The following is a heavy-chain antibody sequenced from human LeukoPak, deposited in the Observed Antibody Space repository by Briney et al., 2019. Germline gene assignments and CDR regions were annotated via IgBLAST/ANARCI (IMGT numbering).Heavy chain of an antibody. CDR2: INPNSGGT. CDR1: GYTFTGYY. V-gene: IGHV1-2*02. J-gene: IGHJ4*02. D-gene: IGHD2-21*02. Sequence: ASVKVSCKASGYTFTGYYMHWVRQAPGQGLERMGWINPNSGGTNYAQKFQGRVTMTRDTSISTAYMELSRLRSDDTAVYYCARADCGGDCYSGRIFDYWGQGTLVTVSS. CDR3: ARADCGGDCYSGRIFDY.